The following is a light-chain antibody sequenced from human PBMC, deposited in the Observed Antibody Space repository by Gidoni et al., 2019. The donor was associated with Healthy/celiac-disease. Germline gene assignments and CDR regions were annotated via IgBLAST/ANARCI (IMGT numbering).Light chain of an antibody. J-gene: IGKJ1*01. CDR3: MQGTYWPGT. CDR1: QSLVQSDGNTY. CDR2: KVS. V-gene: IGKV2-30*02. Sequence: VVMTQSPLSLPVTLGQPAYFSCRSRQSLVQSDGNTYLNWFQQRPSQSARRLIYKVSNRDAGVPDRFSGSGSGADFTLKISMVEAEDVRVYYCMQGTYWPGTFGQXTKVEIK.